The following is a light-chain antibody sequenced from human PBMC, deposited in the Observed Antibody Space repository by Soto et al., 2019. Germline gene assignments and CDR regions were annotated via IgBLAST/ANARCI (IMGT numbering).Light chain of an antibody. CDR2: KAS. CDR1: QSISSW. Sequence: DIQMTQSPSTLSASVGDRVTITCRASQSISSWLAWYQQKPGKAPKLLISKASSLESGVPSRFSGSGSGKEFTLTISSLQPDDFATYYCQQYNSYSPPWTFGQGTKVEIK. V-gene: IGKV1-5*03. CDR3: QQYNSYSPPWT. J-gene: IGKJ1*01.